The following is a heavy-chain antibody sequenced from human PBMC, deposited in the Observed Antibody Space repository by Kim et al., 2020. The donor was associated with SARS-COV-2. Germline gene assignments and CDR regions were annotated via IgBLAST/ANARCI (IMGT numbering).Heavy chain of an antibody. V-gene: IGHV1-69*04. J-gene: IGHJ6*02. CDR2: IIPILGIA. D-gene: IGHD3-10*01. CDR3: ARPLYGSGSYYDRYYYYGMDV. Sequence: SVKVSCKASGGTFSSYAISWVRQAPGQGLEWMGRIIPILGIANYAQKFQGRVTITADKSTSTAYMELSSLRSEDTAVYYWARPLYGSGSYYDRYYYYGMDVWGQGTTVTVAS. CDR1: GGTFSSYA.